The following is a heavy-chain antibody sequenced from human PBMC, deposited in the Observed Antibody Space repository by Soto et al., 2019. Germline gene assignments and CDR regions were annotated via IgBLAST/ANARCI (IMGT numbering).Heavy chain of an antibody. CDR3: ARDQQRLEDSYYGMDV. CDR2: IIPIFGTA. D-gene: IGHD6-25*01. Sequence: QVQLVQSGAEGKKPGSSVKVSCKASGGTFSSYAISWVRQAPGQGLEWMGGIIPIFGTANYAQKFQGRVTITADESTSTAYMELSSLRSEDTAVYYCARDQQRLEDSYYGMDVWGQGTTVTVSS. CDR1: GGTFSSYA. J-gene: IGHJ6*02. V-gene: IGHV1-69*12.